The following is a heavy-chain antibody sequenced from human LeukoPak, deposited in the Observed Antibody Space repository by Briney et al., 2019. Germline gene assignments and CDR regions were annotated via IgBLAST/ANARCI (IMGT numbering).Heavy chain of an antibody. CDR3: ARAERKYGSGSYFAFDI. CDR2: IYYSGST. V-gene: IGHV4-30-4*08. CDR1: GGSISSGDYY. J-gene: IGHJ3*02. D-gene: IGHD3-10*01. Sequence: PSQTLSLTCTVSGGSISSGDYYWSWIRQPPGKGLEWIGYIYYSGSTYYNPSLKSRVTISVDTSKNQFPLKLSSVTAADTAVYYCARAERKYGSGSYFAFDIWGQGTMVTVSS.